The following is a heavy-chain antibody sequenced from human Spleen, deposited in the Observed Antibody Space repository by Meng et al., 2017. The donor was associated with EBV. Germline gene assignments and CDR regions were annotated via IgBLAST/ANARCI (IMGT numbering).Heavy chain of an antibody. D-gene: IGHD2-15*01. J-gene: IGHJ4*02. CDR2: VYGAGSP. CDR1: AGSVIRDNYS. CDR3: ARDSGVRGE. Sequence: QVQLRESGPGLVKPLETLSLTCTVSAGSVIRDNYSWSWIRQPPGKGLEYIGYVYGAGSPNYNPSLKSRVTISMDTSKIQVSLKLTSVTAADTAVYYCARDSGVRGEWGQGTLVTVSS. V-gene: IGHV4-61*01.